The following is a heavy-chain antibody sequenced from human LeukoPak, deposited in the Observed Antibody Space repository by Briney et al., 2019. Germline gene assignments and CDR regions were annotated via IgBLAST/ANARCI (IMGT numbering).Heavy chain of an antibody. D-gene: IGHD2-15*01. J-gene: IGHJ4*02. CDR3: AKCMSGSGVFLNFGS. V-gene: IGHV3-23*01. CDR1: GFTFITYA. CDR2: ISGIDSGT. Sequence: GGSLRLSCEASGFTFITYAMSWVRQAPGKGLQWVSGISGIDSGTYYTDSVKGRFTISRDNSKNTVYLQIDSLRAEDTAVYYCAKCMSGSGVFLNFGSWGQGILVTVSS.